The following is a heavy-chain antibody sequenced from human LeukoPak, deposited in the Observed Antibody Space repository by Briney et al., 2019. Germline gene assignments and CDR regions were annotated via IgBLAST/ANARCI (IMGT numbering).Heavy chain of an antibody. CDR2: IKSKTDGGTT. V-gene: IGHV3-15*01. CDR3: TTDLSGWSYYYYYYMDV. CDR1: GFTFSNAW. J-gene: IGHJ6*03. D-gene: IGHD6-19*01. Sequence: GGSLRLSCAASGFTFSNAWMSWVRQAPGKGLEWVGRIKSKTDGGTTDYAAPVKGRFTISRDDSKNTLYLQMNSLKTEDTAVYYCTTDLSGWSYYYYYYMDVWGKGTTVTISS.